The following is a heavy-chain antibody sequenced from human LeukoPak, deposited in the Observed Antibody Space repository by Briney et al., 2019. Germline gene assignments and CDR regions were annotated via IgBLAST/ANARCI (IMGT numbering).Heavy chain of an antibody. V-gene: IGHV1-69*04. CDR1: GGTFNNYA. D-gene: IGHD5-12*01. Sequence: GASVKVCCKTSGGTFNNYAISWVRQAPGQGLEWMGRVVPMFGIRNYPQTFRGRVNITADKATNTVYMELRSLRAEDTAIYYCATEPSRSYSFDHLDFWGLGTPVTVSS. CDR2: VVPMFGIR. J-gene: IGHJ4*02. CDR3: ATEPSRSYSFDHLDF.